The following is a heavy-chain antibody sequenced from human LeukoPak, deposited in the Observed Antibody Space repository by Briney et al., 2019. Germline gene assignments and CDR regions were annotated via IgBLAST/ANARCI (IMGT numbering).Heavy chain of an antibody. CDR3: ASIDFWSGYHNWSDP. CDR2: IYHSGST. V-gene: IGHV4-38-2*01. Sequence: PSETLSLTCAVSGYSISSGYYWGWIRQPPGKGLEWIGSIYHSGSTYYNPSLKSRVTISVDTSKNQFSLKLSSVTAADTAVYYCASIDFWSGYHNWSDPWGQGTLVTVSS. D-gene: IGHD3-3*01. J-gene: IGHJ5*02. CDR1: GYSISSGYY.